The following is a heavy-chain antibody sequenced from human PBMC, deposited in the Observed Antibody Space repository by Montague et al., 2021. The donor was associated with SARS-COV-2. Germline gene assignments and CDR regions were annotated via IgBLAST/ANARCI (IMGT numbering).Heavy chain of an antibody. V-gene: IGHV3-23*01. J-gene: IGHJ4*02. Sequence: LSCAASGFTFSNYAMSWVRQAPGKGLEWVSAISGSGGSTYYADSVKGRFTISRDNSKNTLYLQMNSLRAEDTAVYYCAKDPHYDFWSGYYLDYWGQGTLVTVSS. CDR2: ISGSGGST. D-gene: IGHD3-3*01. CDR3: AKDPHYDFWSGYYLDY. CDR1: GFTFSNYA.